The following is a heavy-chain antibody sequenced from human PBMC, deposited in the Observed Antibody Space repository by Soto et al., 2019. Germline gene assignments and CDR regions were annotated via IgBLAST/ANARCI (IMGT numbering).Heavy chain of an antibody. V-gene: IGHV4-31*03. CDR3: ARGRGGYDFIDY. Sequence: SETLCLTCTVSSGSISSGGYYGSWIRQHPGKGLEWIGYTYNSGSTYYNPSLKSRVTISVDTSKTQFSLKLSSVTAADTAVYYCARGRGGYDFIDYWGQGTLVT. J-gene: IGHJ4*02. CDR1: SGSISSGGYY. CDR2: TYNSGST. D-gene: IGHD5-12*01.